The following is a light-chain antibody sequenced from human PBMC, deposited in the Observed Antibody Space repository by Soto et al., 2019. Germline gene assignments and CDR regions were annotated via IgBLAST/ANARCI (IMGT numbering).Light chain of an antibody. J-gene: IGKJ5*01. V-gene: IGKV3-15*01. CDR1: QSVSSN. CDR3: PEYNTWPIYT. Sequence: EIVMTQSPATLSVSPGERSTLSCRASQSVSSNLAWYQQKAGQAPRLLIYGASTRATGIPDRFSGSGSGTEFTLTISSLQSGDFAVYYCPEYNTWPIYTFGQGTRLEI. CDR2: GAS.